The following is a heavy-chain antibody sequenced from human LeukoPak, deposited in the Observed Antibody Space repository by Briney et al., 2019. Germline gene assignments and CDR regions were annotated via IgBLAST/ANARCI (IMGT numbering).Heavy chain of an antibody. CDR1: GFTFSNAW. CDR2: ISSSSSYI. CDR3: ASPHDYGDYVPFDY. D-gene: IGHD4-17*01. J-gene: IGHJ4*02. Sequence: GGSLRLSCAASGFTFSNAWMNWVRQAPGKGLEWVSSISSSSSYIYYADSVKGRFTISRDNAKNSLYLQMNSLRAEDTAVYYCASPHDYGDYVPFDYWGQGTPVTVSS. V-gene: IGHV3-21*01.